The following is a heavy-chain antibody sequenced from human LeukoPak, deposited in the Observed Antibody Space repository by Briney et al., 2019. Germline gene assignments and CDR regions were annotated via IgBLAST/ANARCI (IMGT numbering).Heavy chain of an antibody. Sequence: GRSLRLSCAASGFTFSNYAMHWVRQAPGKGLEWVATISDAARNQYYAASVKGRFSISRDNSKNTLFLQMNSLRPEDTAVYYCARSTGDFDHGGQGTWSPSPQ. J-gene: IGHJ4*02. D-gene: IGHD3-9*01. CDR3: ARSTGDFDH. CDR1: GFTFSNYA. CDR2: ISDAARNQ. V-gene: IGHV3-30*04.